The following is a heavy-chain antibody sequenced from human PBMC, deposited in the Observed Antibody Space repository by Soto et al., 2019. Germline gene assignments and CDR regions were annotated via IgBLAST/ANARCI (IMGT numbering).Heavy chain of an antibody. CDR2: IKSRIDGGTA. Sequence: EVQLVESGGGLVKPGGSLRLSCAASGFSFTNAWMSWVRQAPGKGLEWIGRIKSRIDGGTADYAAPVKGRFTISRDDSKNTLYLQLNSLKTEDTAVYYCSTGSNFGVTTYAEDYWGQGTLVTVSS. CDR1: GFSFTNAW. D-gene: IGHD3-3*01. J-gene: IGHJ4*02. V-gene: IGHV3-15*01. CDR3: STGSNFGVTTYAEDY.